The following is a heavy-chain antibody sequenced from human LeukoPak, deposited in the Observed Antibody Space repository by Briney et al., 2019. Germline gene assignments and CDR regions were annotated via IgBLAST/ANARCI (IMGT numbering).Heavy chain of an antibody. CDR1: GGSISSGSYY. CDR3: AREYSSSKVDWFDP. V-gene: IGHV4-61*02. D-gene: IGHD6-6*01. CDR2: IYTSGST. Sequence: SETLSLTCTVSGGSISSGSYYWSWIRQPAGKGLEWIGRIYTSGSTNYNPSLKSRVTISVDTSKNQFSLKLSSVTAADTAVYYCAREYSSSKVDWFDPWGQGTLVTVSS. J-gene: IGHJ5*02.